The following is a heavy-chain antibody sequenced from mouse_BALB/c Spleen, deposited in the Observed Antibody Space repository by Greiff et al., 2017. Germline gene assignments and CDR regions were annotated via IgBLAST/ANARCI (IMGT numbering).Heavy chain of an antibody. J-gene: IGHJ3*01. CDR1: GFTFSSFG. CDR2: ISSGSGTI. V-gene: IGHV5-17*02. Sequence: EVQRVESGGGLVQPGGSRKLSCAASGFTFSSFGMHWVRQAPEKGLEWVAYISSGSGTIYYADTVKGRFTISRDNPKNTLFLQMTSLRSEDTAMYYCARGDRGFAYWGQGTLVTVSA. CDR3: ARGDRGFAY.